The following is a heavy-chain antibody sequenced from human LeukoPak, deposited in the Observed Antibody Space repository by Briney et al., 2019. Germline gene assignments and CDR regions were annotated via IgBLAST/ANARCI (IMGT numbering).Heavy chain of an antibody. V-gene: IGHV4-4*07. CDR2: IYTSGST. CDR3: ARVYDFWHGMDV. D-gene: IGHD3-3*01. CDR1: GDSISSYY. Sequence: RASETLSLTCSVSGDSISSYYWSWIRQPAGKGLEWIGRIYTSGSTNYNPSLKSRVTMSVDTSKNQFSLKLSSVTAADTAVYYCARVYDFWHGMDVWGQGTTVTVSS. J-gene: IGHJ6*02.